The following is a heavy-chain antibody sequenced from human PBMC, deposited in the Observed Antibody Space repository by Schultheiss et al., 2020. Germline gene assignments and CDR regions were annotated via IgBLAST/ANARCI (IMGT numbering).Heavy chain of an antibody. CDR3: AKDQLRSSGWPIDY. CDR2: ISGSGGST. J-gene: IGHJ4*02. Sequence: WGSLRLSCAASGFTFSSYAMSWVRQAPGKGLEWVSAISGSGGSTYYADSVKGRFTISRDNSKNTLYLQMNSLRAEDTAVYYCAKDQLRSSGWPIDYWGQGTLVTVSS. D-gene: IGHD6-19*01. V-gene: IGHV3-23*01. CDR1: GFTFSSYA.